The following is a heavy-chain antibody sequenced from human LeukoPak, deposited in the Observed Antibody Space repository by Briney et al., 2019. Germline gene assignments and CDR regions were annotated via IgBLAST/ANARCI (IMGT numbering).Heavy chain of an antibody. CDR2: FYTSGTT. J-gene: IGHJ4*02. CDR1: GGSISTYS. D-gene: IGHD3-3*01. CDR3: ARPGNYDFWSPYED. Sequence: SETLSLTCTVSGGSISTYSWCWIRLAAGKRLEWIGCFYTSGTTNYNPSLKSQVAMSVDTSKNQFSLRLSSVTAADTAVYYCARPGNYDFWSPYEDWGQGSLVTVSS. V-gene: IGHV4-4*07.